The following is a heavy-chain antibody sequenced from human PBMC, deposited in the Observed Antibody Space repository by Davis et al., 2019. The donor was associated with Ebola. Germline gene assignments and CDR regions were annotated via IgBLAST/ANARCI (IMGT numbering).Heavy chain of an antibody. V-gene: IGHV4-30-2*02. CDR2: IYHSGST. D-gene: IGHD3-9*01. J-gene: IGHJ4*02. CDR3: ARFGQGPLPLRYFDWLLGFFDY. CDR1: SGSISSGGYS. Sequence: PSETLSLTCAVSSGSISSGGYSWSWIRQPPGKGLEWIGYIYHSGSTYYNPSLKSRVTISVDTSKNQFSLKLSSVTAADTAVYYCARFGQGPLPLRYFDWLLGFFDYWGQGTLVTVSS.